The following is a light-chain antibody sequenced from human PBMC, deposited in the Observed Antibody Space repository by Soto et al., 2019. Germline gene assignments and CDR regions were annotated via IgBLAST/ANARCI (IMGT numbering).Light chain of an antibody. V-gene: IGLV1-40*01. Sequence: QSVLTQPPSVSGAPGQRVTISCTGSSSNIGAGYDVHWYQQVPGTAPKLLIYDNNTRPSGVPDRFSGSRSGTSASLAITGLQAEDEADYYCQSYDNSLSVWVFGGGTKLTVL. CDR3: QSYDNSLSVWV. J-gene: IGLJ2*01. CDR1: SSNIGAGYD. CDR2: DNN.